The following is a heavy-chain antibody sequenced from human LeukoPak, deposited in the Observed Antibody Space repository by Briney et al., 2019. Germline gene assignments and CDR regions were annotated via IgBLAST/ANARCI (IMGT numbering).Heavy chain of an antibody. Sequence: GGSLRLSCAVSGFILSRYSMTWVRQAPGKGLEWVSSISTSHSGMYYADSVKGRFTISRDNGKNSLYLQMDSLRAEDTAVYYCARAYCSSITCFEWGQGTLVTVSS. V-gene: IGHV3-48*01. CDR2: ISTSHSGM. J-gene: IGHJ4*02. D-gene: IGHD2-2*01. CDR3: ARAYCSSITCFE. CDR1: GFILSRYS.